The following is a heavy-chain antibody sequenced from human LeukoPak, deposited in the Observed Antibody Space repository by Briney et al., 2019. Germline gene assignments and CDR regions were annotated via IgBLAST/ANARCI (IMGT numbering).Heavy chain of an antibody. CDR2: IYYSGST. CDR1: GGSISSYY. J-gene: IGHJ4*02. D-gene: IGHD5-24*01. CDR3: ARHRDGYHFDY. V-gene: IGHV4-59*08. Sequence: PSETLSLTCTVSGGSISSYYWSWIRRPPGKGLEWIGYIYYSGSTNYSPSLKSRVTISVDTSKNQFSLKLSSVTAADTAVYYCARHRDGYHFDYWGQGTLVTVSS.